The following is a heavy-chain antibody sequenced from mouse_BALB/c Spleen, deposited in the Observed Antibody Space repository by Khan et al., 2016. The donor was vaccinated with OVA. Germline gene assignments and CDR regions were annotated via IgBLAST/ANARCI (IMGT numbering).Heavy chain of an antibody. CDR2: VSTGGGYT. D-gene: IGHD1-1*01. CDR1: GFTFSTYG. Sequence: EVKLMESGGDLVKPGGSLKLSCAASGFTFSTYGMSWVRPTPDKRLEWVATVSTGGGYTYYPDSVKGRFTISRDTAKNTLYLPMSSLKSEDTAMFYCARLAYYYGSEGFAYWGQGTLVTVSA. V-gene: IGHV5-6*01. J-gene: IGHJ3*01. CDR3: ARLAYYYGSEGFAY.